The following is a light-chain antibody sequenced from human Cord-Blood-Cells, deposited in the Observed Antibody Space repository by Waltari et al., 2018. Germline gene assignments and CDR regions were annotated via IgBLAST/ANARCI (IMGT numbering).Light chain of an antibody. CDR2: EVS. V-gene: IGLV2-23*02. J-gene: IGLJ1*01. CDR3: CSYAGSSTYV. Sequence: QSALTQPAPVSGSPGQSLPISCTGTSSDVGSYNLVCWYQQHPGKAPKLMIYEVSKRPSGVSNRFSGSKSGNTASLTISGLQAEDEADYYCCSYAGSSTYVFGTGTKVTVL. CDR1: SSDVGSYNL.